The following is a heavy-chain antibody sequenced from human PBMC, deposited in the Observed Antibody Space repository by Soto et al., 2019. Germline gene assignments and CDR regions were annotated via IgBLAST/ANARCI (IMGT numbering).Heavy chain of an antibody. CDR1: GFTFTSSA. Sequence: ASVKVSCKASGFTFTSSAVQWVRQARGQRLEWIGWIVVGSGNTNYAQKFQERVTITRDMSTSTAYMELSSLRSEDTAVYYCAAVYPMREAAGSYYYYGMDVWGQGTTVTVSS. CDR3: AAVYPMREAAGSYYYYGMDV. CDR2: IVVGSGNT. D-gene: IGHD6-13*01. J-gene: IGHJ6*02. V-gene: IGHV1-58*01.